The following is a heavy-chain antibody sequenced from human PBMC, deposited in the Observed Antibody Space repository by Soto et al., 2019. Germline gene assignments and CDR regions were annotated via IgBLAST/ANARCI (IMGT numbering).Heavy chain of an antibody. Sequence: ASVKVSCKASGYTFTSYYMHWVRQAPGQGLEWMGIINPSGGSTSYAQKFQGRVTMTRDTSTSTVYMELSSLRSEDTAVYYCARQVDTANYYYGMDVWGQGTLVTVSS. CDR1: GYTFTSYY. D-gene: IGHD5-18*01. J-gene: IGHJ6*02. CDR3: ARQVDTANYYYGMDV. V-gene: IGHV1-46*01. CDR2: INPSGGST.